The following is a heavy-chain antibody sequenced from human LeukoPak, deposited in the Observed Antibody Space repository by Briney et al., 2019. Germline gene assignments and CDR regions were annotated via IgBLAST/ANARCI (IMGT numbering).Heavy chain of an antibody. CDR2: ISSRGSMI. D-gene: IGHD6-19*01. V-gene: IGHV3-48*03. Sequence: PGGSLRLSCAASGFTFNTYEMHWVRQAPGKGLEWVSYISSRGSMIYYVESVKGRFTISRDNAKNSLYLHMKSLRAEDTAVYFCAGPLSGWSAFDIWGRGTMVTVSS. CDR3: AGPLSGWSAFDI. CDR1: GFTFNTYE. J-gene: IGHJ3*02.